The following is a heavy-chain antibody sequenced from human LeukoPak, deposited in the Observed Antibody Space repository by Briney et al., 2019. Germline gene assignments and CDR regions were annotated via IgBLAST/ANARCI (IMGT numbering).Heavy chain of an antibody. CDR3: ARGYSRFDP. J-gene: IGHJ5*02. Sequence: GGSLRLSCAASGFTFNSYWMSWVRQAPGKGLEWVANIKQDGSEKYYVDSVKGRFTISRDNAKNSLYLQMNSLRAEDTAVYYCARGYSRFDPWAHGTLVTVSS. CDR2: IKQDGSEK. D-gene: IGHD5-12*01. CDR1: GFTFNSYW. V-gene: IGHV3-7*01.